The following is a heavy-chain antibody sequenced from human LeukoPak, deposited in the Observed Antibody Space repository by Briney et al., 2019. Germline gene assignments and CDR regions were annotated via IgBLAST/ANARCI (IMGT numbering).Heavy chain of an antibody. Sequence: PSETLSLTCSVSGGSINNYWWSWIRQPPGKGLELVGHIYYTGTTFYNPSLNSRVTITLDTSRNQFSLRLTSVIAADTAVYYCARFSWGCSTASCYLTNWGQGALVTVSS. J-gene: IGHJ4*02. CDR2: IYYTGTT. CDR1: GGSINNYW. V-gene: IGHV4-59*01. D-gene: IGHD2-2*01. CDR3: ARFSWGCSTASCYLTN.